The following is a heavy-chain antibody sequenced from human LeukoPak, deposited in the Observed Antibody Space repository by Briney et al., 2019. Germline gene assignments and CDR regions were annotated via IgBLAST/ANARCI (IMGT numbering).Heavy chain of an antibody. CDR2: INHSGST. V-gene: IGHV4-34*01. Sequence: PSETLSLTCAVYGGSFSGYYWSWIRQPPGKWLEWIGEINHSGSTNYNPSLKSRVTISVDTSKNQFSLKLSSVTAADTAVYYCAREVPYYDSSGYYLGWFDPWGQGTLVTVSS. CDR3: AREVPYYDSSGYYLGWFDP. D-gene: IGHD3-22*01. CDR1: GGSFSGYY. J-gene: IGHJ5*02.